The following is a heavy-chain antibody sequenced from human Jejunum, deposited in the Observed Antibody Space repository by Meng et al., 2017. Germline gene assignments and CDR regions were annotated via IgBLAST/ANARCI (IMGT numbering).Heavy chain of an antibody. D-gene: IGHD2-8*01. CDR2: IHYIGSA. J-gene: IGHJ4*02. Sequence: QVQLQESGPGLVKPSQTLSLTCTVSGGSISSDDYYWSWLRQPPGKGLEWIGYIHYIGSAFYHPALKSRVAISVDTSKNQFSLKLSSVTAADTAVYYCASNEDYWGQGTLVTVSS. CDR1: GGSISSDDYY. V-gene: IGHV4-30-4*01. CDR3: ASNEDY.